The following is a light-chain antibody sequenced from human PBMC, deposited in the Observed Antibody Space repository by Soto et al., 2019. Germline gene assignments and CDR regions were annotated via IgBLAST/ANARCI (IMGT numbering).Light chain of an antibody. Sequence: EIVMTQSPATLSVSPGERATLSCRASQSIGSSLAWYRQKPGQAPRLLIFGASTRATGIAARLSGSGSGTEFTPTISSLQSEDFAVYYCQQYSDWPWTFGRGTKVEI. J-gene: IGKJ1*01. CDR1: QSIGSS. V-gene: IGKV3-15*01. CDR2: GAS. CDR3: QQYSDWPWT.